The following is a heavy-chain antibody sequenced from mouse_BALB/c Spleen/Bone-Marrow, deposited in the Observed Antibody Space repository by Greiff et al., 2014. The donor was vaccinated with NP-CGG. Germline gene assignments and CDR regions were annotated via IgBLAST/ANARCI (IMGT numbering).Heavy chain of an antibody. CDR3: AKHRLTYYAMDY. V-gene: IGHV2-6-5*01. CDR2: IWGGGST. Sequence: VKLVESGPGLVAPSQSLSITCTVSGFSLTDYGVSWIRQPPGRGLEWLGVIWGGGSTYYNSALRSRLSISKDNSKSQVFLKMNSLQTDDTAMYYCAKHRLTYYAMDYWGQGTSVTVSS. D-gene: IGHD1-3*01. CDR1: GFSLTDYG. J-gene: IGHJ4*01.